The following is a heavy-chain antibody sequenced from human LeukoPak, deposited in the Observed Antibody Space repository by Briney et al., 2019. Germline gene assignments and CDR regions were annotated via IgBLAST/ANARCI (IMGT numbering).Heavy chain of an antibody. CDR1: GGSISSSSYY. CDR3: AGEPLRYRQVAFDI. D-gene: IGHD2-2*02. Sequence: PSETLSLTCTVSGGSISSSSYYWGWTRQPPGKGLEWIGEINHSGSTNYNPSLKSRVTISVDTSKNQFSLKLSSVTAADTAVYYCAGEPLRYRQVAFDIWGQGTMVTVSS. CDR2: INHSGST. J-gene: IGHJ3*02. V-gene: IGHV4-39*07.